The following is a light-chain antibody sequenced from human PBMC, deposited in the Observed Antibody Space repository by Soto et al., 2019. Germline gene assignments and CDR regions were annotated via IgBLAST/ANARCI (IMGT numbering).Light chain of an antibody. CDR1: ESISIW. CDR3: QQYKSSST. V-gene: IGKV1-5*03. J-gene: IGKJ1*01. Sequence: DIQMTQSPSTLSASVGDKVTITCRASESISIWLAWYQQKPGKAPKLLINKASSLQSEVPSRFSGSGSGTEFTLTITSLQPDDFAVYYCQQYKSSSTFGQGTKVEIK. CDR2: KAS.